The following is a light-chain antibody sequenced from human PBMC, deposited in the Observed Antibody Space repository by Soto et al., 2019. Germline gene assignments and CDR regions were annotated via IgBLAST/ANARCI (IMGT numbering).Light chain of an antibody. CDR2: EGT. V-gene: IGLV2-23*01. Sequence: QSALTQPAYVSGSPGQSIIISCTGTSRDVGGYNLFSWYQQYPDKAPKLIIYEGTKRPSGVSNRFSGSWSGDTASLTISGLQAEDEADYYCCARADIGSVLFGGGTKVTVL. CDR1: SRDVGGYNL. J-gene: IGLJ2*01. CDR3: CARADIGSVL.